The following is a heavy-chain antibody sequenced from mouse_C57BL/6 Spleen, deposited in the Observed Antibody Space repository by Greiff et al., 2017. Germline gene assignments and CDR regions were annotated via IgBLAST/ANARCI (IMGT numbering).Heavy chain of an antibody. D-gene: IGHD1-1*01. Sequence: VQLVQSGAELVQPGASVKVSCKASGYTFTSYWMHWVRQRPGQGLEWIGRIHPSGSDTNYNQKFKGKATLTVDKSSSKAYMQLSSLTAEDCAVYYCAHYYVSIWFACWGQGTLVTVSA. V-gene: IGHV1-74*01. CDR2: IHPSGSDT. CDR1: GYTFTSYW. CDR3: AHYYVSIWFAC. J-gene: IGHJ3*01.